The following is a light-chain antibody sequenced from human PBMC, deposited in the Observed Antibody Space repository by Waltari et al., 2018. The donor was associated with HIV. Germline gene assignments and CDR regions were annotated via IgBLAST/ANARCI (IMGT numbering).Light chain of an antibody. V-gene: IGKV4-1*01. CDR2: WAS. J-gene: IGKJ2*01. CDR1: RSLLYTYNNKNS. CDR3: LQYYSLPYT. Sequence: DVVVTQSPESLTLSVRERATLKCHSSRSLLYTYNNKNSLAWYQQKPGQRPRLLIYWASTRDSGVPDRFNGSGSGTDFTLTISSLQAEDVAFYSCLQYYSLPYTFGQGTKLEIK.